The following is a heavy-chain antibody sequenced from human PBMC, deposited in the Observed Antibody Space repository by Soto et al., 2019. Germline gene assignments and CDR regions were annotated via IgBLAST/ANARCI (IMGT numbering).Heavy chain of an antibody. J-gene: IGHJ3*02. CDR3: ARGRIVASIHDAFEI. CDR1: GYTFTSYY. V-gene: IGHV1-18*04. CDR2: ISACNGNR. Sequence: ASVKVSCKASGYTFTSYYMHWVRQAPGQGLEWMGWISACNGNRDTAQKFQGRVTMTLDTSTDTADMELGDLTSDNTGVYYCARGRIVASIHDAFEIWGQGTTVTVSS. D-gene: IGHD5-12*01.